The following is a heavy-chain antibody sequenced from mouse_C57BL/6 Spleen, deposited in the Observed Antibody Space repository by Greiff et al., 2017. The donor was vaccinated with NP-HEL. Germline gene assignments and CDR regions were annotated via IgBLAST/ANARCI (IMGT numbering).Heavy chain of an antibody. V-gene: IGHV1-55*01. CDR1: GYTFTSYW. Sequence: QVQLQQPGAELVKPGASVKMSCKASGYTFTSYWITWVKQRPGQGLEWIGDIYPGSGSTNYNEKFKSKATLTVDTSSSTAYMQLSSLTSEDSAVYYCARFRLDGYYFDYWVQGTTLTVSS. CDR3: ARFRLDGYYFDY. D-gene: IGHD2-3*01. J-gene: IGHJ2*01. CDR2: IYPGSGST.